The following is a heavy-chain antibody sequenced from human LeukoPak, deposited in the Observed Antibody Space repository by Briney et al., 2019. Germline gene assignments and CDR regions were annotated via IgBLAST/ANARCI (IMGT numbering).Heavy chain of an antibody. J-gene: IGHJ4*02. V-gene: IGHV3-23*01. D-gene: IGHD3-3*01. CDR2: ISGSGGST. CDR1: GFSFSSYA. CDR3: AKVSPINPSGYLDY. Sequence: GGSLRLSCAASGFSFSSYAMSWVRQAPGKGLEWVSTISGSGGSTYYADSVKGRFTISRDNSKNTLYLQMNSLRAEDTAVYYCAKVSPINPSGYLDYWGQGTLVTVSS.